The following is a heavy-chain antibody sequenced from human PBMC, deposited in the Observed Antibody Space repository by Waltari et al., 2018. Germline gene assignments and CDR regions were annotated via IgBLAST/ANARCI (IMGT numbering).Heavy chain of an antibody. D-gene: IGHD3-3*01. CDR1: GGSFGDYY. CDR2: INQSGTT. J-gene: IGHJ6*03. V-gene: IGHV4-34*01. Sequence: QVQLQQWGAGLLKPSETLSLTCAVYGGSFGDYYWSWLRQPPGEGLEWIGEINQSGTTNYNPSLKSRITVSKDTSKSQFSLRLSSMTAADTAVYYCARLKRRPNYDFWSGHKNYYFYYMDVWGKGTTVTVSS. CDR3: ARLKRRPNYDFWSGHKNYYFYYMDV.